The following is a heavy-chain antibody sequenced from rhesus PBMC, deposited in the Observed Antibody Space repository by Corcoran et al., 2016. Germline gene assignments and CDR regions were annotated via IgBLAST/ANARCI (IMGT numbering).Heavy chain of an antibody. J-gene: IGHJ4*01. V-gene: IGHV4-80*01. CDR1: GGSFSSDW. Sequence: QVQLQESGPGLVKPSETLSLTCAVSGGSFSSDWWSWIRQPPGKGLGWIGESNGNSRNTNYDPSLKSRVTISKDASKNQCSLKLSSVTAADTAVYYCARDLDSPREDYWGQGVLVTVSS. D-gene: IGHD1-1*01. CDR2: SNGNSRNT. CDR3: ARDLDSPREDY.